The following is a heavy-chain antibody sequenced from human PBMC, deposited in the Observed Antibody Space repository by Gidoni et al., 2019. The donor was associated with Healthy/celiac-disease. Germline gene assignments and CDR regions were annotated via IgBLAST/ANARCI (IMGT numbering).Heavy chain of an antibody. CDR1: GFTFSSYE. CDR2: ISSSGSTI. J-gene: IGHJ4*02. Sequence: EVQLVESGGGLVQPGGSLRLSCAASGFTFSSYEMNWVRQAPGKGLEWVSYISSSGSTIYYADSVKGRFTISRDNAKNSLYLQMNSLRAEDTAVYYCARDRRWLHLGVRRGYDYWGQGTLVTVSS. V-gene: IGHV3-48*03. D-gene: IGHD5-12*01. CDR3: ARDRRWLHLGVRRGYDY.